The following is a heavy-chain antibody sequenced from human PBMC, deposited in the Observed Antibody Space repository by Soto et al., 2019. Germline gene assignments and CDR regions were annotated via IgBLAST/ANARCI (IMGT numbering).Heavy chain of an antibody. CDR1: GYIFTSYG. D-gene: IGHD3-10*01. CDR3: ARSNGSGTGYY. CDR2: ISVDSGNT. Sequence: QVQLVQSGAELKKPGASAKVSCKASGYIFTSYGISWVRQAPGQGLEWMAWISVDSGNTNYAQNFQGRVTMTTDTAASRSQMELSSLRPPGTAACYSARSNGSGTGYY. J-gene: IGHJ6*03. V-gene: IGHV1-18*01.